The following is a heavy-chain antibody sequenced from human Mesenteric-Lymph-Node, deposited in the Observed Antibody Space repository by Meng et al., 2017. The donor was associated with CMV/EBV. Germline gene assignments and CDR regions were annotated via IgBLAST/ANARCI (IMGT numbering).Heavy chain of an antibody. D-gene: IGHD2-8*01. CDR1: GFTFSRYW. V-gene: IGHV3-7*03. CDR2: IKHDGSEK. CDR3: AKDLSPAMVVSYFYTMDV. Sequence: SCAVSGFTFSRYWMSWVRQAPGKGLEWVANIKHDGSEKNYVDSVKGRFTISRDNSKNSLYLQMNSLRAEDTAVYYCAKDLSPAMVVSYFYTMDVWGQGTTVTVSS. J-gene: IGHJ6*02.